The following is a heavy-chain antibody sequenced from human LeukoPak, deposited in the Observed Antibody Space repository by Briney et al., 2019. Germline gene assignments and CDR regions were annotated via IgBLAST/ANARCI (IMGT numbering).Heavy chain of an antibody. D-gene: IGHD3-22*01. V-gene: IGHV3-74*03. J-gene: IGHJ4*02. CDR2: INSDGSSI. CDR1: GFTFSSYW. Sequence: PGGSLRLSCAASGFTFSSYWMHWVRQAPGKGLVWVSRINSDGSSITYADSVKGRFTISRDNSKNTLYLQMNSLRAEDTAVYFCAKRGVVIRVILVGFHKEAYYFDSWGQGALVTVSS. CDR3: AKRGVVIRVILVGFHKEAYYFDS.